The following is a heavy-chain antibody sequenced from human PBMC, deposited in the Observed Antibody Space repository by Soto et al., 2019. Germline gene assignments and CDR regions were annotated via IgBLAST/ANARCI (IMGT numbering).Heavy chain of an antibody. J-gene: IGHJ2*01. CDR3: FIQAVDGIRDCHPVSAFLLNRSSDL. CDR2: ISSSGSTI. Sequence: PGKGLEWVSYISSSGSTIYYADSVKGRFTISRDNAKNSLYLQMNSLRAEDTAVYYFFIQAVDGIRDCHPVSAFLLNRSSDL. D-gene: IGHD3-9*01. V-gene: IGHV3-11*01.